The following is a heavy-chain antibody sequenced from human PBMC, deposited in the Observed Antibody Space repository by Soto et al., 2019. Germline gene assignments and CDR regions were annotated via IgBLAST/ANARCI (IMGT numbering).Heavy chain of an antibody. D-gene: IGHD4-17*01. CDR2: ITSGGST. V-gene: IGHV3-23*01. CDR3: AKDRGTVTQIDWYLDL. J-gene: IGHJ2*01. CDR1: GFTFSSYA. Sequence: EVQLLESGGGLVQPGGSLRLSCAASGFTFSSYAMSWVRQAPGKGLEWVSVITSGGSTYYADSVKGRFTISRDNSKNTLYLQMNSLRVEDTAVYYCAKDRGTVTQIDWYLDLWGRGTLVTVSS.